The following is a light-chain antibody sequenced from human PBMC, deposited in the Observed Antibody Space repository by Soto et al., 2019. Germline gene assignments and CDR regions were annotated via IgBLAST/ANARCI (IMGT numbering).Light chain of an antibody. CDR1: SSDVGSYKY. CDR3: SSERSSGL. CDR2: EVS. J-gene: IGLJ2*01. V-gene: IGLV2-14*01. Sequence: QSALTQPASVSGSPGQSITISCTGTSSDVGSYKYISWYQHRPGRAPKLIIYEVSKRPSGVSTRFSGSKSGNTASLTISGLQAENEDDYYCSSERSSGLFGGGTKVTVL.